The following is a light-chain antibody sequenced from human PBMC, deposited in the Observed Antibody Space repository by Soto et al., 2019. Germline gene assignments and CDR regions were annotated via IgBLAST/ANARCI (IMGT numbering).Light chain of an antibody. CDR1: SSNIGAGYD. CDR2: GNI. V-gene: IGLV1-40*01. Sequence: QSVLTQPPSVSGAPGQKVTISCTGSSSNIGAGYDVHWFQQLPGTAPKILIYGNINRPSGVPDRFSGSKSGTSASLAITGLQAEDEPDYYCQSYDSSLSGAWVFGGGTKLTVL. CDR3: QSYDSSLSGAWV. J-gene: IGLJ3*02.